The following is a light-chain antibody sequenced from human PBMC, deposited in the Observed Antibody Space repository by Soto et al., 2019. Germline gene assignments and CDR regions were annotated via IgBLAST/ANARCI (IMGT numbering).Light chain of an antibody. CDR2: AAS. Sequence: ATQRTPCPSSLSSSAGDRITITCRASRYIGSDLSWYQQKPGKAPTLLIYAASNLQSGVPSRFRGSRSGTEFTLTVSSLQPEDFATYYCLQDHDDSWTFGQGTKVDI. J-gene: IGKJ1*01. V-gene: IGKV1-6*01. CDR1: RYIGSD. CDR3: LQDHDDSWT.